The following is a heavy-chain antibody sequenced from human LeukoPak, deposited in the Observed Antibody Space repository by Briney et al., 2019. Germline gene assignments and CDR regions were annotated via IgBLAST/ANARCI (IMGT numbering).Heavy chain of an antibody. V-gene: IGHV1-2*02. CDR1: GYTFTGYY. Sequence: ASVKVSCKASGYTFTGYYMHWVRQAPGQGLEWMGWINPNSGGTNYAQKFQGRVTMTRDTSISTAYMELSRLRSDDTAVYYCARDRWPRNWFDPWGQGTLVTVSS. J-gene: IGHJ5*02. CDR3: ARDRWPRNWFDP. CDR2: INPNSGGT. D-gene: IGHD6-13*01.